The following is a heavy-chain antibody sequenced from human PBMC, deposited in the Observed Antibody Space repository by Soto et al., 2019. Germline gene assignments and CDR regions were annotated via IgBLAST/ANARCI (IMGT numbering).Heavy chain of an antibody. CDR2: ISAYNGNT. CDR3: ASGGSYWPGYCFDY. CDR1: GYTFTSYD. V-gene: IGHV1-18*01. Sequence: ASVKVSCKASGYTFTSYDISWVRQAPGQGLEWMGWISAYNGNTNYAQKLQGRVTMTTDTSTSTAYMELRSLRSDDTAVHYCASGGSYWPGYCFDYWGQGTLVTVSS. J-gene: IGHJ4*02. D-gene: IGHD1-26*01.